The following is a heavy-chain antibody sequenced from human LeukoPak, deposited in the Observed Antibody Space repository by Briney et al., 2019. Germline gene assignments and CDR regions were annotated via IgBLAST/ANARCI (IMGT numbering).Heavy chain of an antibody. V-gene: IGHV4-4*03. J-gene: IGHJ6*02. Sequence: PPETLSLTCAVSGGSISSSNWWSWVRQPPGKGLEWIGEIYHSGSTNYNPSLKSRVTISVDKSKNQFSLKLSSVTAADTAVYYCARDRYGDYLRYGMDVWGQGTTVTVSS. CDR1: GGSISSSNW. D-gene: IGHD4-17*01. CDR2: IYHSGST. CDR3: ARDRYGDYLRYGMDV.